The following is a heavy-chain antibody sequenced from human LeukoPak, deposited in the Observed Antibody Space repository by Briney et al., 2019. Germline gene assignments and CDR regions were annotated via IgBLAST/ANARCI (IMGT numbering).Heavy chain of an antibody. J-gene: IGHJ3*02. CDR2: IRYDGSNK. CDR3: AKSHSLGNDAFDI. Sequence: GGSLRLSCAASGFTYSDHYMAWVRQAPGKGLEWVAFIRYDGSNKYYADSVKGRFTISRDNSKNTLYLQMNSLRAEDTAVYYCAKSHSLGNDAFDIWGQGTMVTLSS. V-gene: IGHV3-30*02. CDR1: GFTYSDHY.